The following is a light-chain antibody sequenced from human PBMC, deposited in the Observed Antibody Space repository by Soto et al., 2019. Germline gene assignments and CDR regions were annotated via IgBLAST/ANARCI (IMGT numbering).Light chain of an antibody. CDR3: QVWDSSSDHRGV. J-gene: IGLJ1*01. CDR2: DDS. Sequence: SYELTQPPSVSVAPGQTARITCGGNNIGSKSVHWYQQKPRQAPVLVVYDDSDRPSGIPERFSGSNSGNTATLTISRVEAGDEADYYCQVWDSSSDHRGVFGTGTKVTVL. CDR1: NIGSKS. V-gene: IGLV3-21*02.